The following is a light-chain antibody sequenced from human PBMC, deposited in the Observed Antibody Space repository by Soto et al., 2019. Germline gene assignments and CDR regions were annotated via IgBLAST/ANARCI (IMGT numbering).Light chain of an antibody. Sequence: DIQMTQSPSSLYASVGDRVTITCRASQDVRDDLGWYQQTPGKAPERLIYEASTLHRGVPSRFSGSGSGTEFTLTISSLQPEDFATYYCLQYSSYPWTFGQWTNVDIK. CDR3: LQYSSYPWT. CDR2: EAS. CDR1: QDVRDD. V-gene: IGKV1-17*01. J-gene: IGKJ1*01.